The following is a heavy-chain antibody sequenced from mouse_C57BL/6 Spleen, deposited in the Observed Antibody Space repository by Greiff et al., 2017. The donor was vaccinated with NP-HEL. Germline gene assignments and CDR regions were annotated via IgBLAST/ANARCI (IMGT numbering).Heavy chain of an antibody. D-gene: IGHD1-1*01. CDR2: IYPGSGST. CDR1: GYTFTSYW. Sequence: QVQLQQPGAELVKPGASVKMSCKASGYTFTSYWITWVKQRPGQGLEWIGDIYPGSGSTNYNEKFKSKATLTVDTSSSTAYMQRSSLTSEDSAVYYCAREDYGSSYDYWGQGTTLTVSS. J-gene: IGHJ2*01. CDR3: AREDYGSSYDY. V-gene: IGHV1-55*01.